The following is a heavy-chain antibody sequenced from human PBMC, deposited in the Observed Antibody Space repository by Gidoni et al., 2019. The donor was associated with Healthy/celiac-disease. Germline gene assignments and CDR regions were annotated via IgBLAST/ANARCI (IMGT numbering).Heavy chain of an antibody. J-gene: IGHJ4*02. Sequence: STRYYADSVKGRFTISRDNAKNSLYLQMNSLRAEDTAVYYCARGGITGTPDYWGQGTLVTVSS. CDR3: ARGGITGTPDY. D-gene: IGHD1-20*01. CDR2: STR. V-gene: IGHV3-11*01.